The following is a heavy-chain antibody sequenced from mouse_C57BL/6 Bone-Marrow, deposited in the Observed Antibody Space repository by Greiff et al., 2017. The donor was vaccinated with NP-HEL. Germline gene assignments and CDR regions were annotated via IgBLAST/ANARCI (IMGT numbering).Heavy chain of an antibody. J-gene: IGHJ2*01. V-gene: IGHV1-55*01. D-gene: IGHD1-1*01. Sequence: QVQLQQPGAELVKPGASVKMSCKASGYTFTSYWITWVKQRPGQGLEWIGDIYPGSGSTNYNEKFKSKATLTVDTSSSTAYMQLSSLTSADSAVYYCARPHYYGSSLGYWGQGTTLTVSS. CDR1: GYTFTSYW. CDR2: IYPGSGST. CDR3: ARPHYYGSSLGY.